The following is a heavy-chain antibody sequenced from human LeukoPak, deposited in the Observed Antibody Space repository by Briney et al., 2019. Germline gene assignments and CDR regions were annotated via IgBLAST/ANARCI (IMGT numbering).Heavy chain of an antibody. D-gene: IGHD3-10*01. V-gene: IGHV3-23*01. CDR1: GFTFSSYG. Sequence: GGSLRLSCAASGFTFSSYGMSWVRQAPGKGLEWVSTISGSGGSTYYADSVKGRFTISRDNAKNSLYLQMNSLRAEDTAVYYCARSVRGVRYGYYYYYMDVWGKGTTVTVSS. J-gene: IGHJ6*03. CDR2: ISGSGGST. CDR3: ARSVRGVRYGYYYYYMDV.